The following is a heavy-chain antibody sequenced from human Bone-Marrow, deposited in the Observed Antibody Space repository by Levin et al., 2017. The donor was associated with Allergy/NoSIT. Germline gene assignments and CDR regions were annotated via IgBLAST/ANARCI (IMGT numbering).Heavy chain of an antibody. Sequence: ASVKVSCAASGFTFSSYWMSWVRQAPGKGLEWVANIKQDGSEKYYVDSVKGRFTISRDNAKNSLYLQMNSLRAEDTAVYYCARDRGAYSSGWYFAFDIWGQGTMVTVSS. CDR3: ARDRGAYSSGWYFAFDI. J-gene: IGHJ3*02. CDR2: IKQDGSEK. D-gene: IGHD6-19*01. V-gene: IGHV3-7*01. CDR1: GFTFSSYW.